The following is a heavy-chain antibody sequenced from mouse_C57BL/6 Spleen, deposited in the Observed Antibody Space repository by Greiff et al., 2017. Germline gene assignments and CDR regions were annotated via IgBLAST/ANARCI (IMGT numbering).Heavy chain of an antibody. V-gene: IGHV5-4*01. J-gene: IGHJ2*01. CDR3: ARDGGIWDEDY. D-gene: IGHD4-1*01. CDR1: GFTFSSYA. Sequence: VQLKESGGGLVKPGGSLKLSCAASGFTFSSYAMSWVRQTPEKRLEWVATISDGGSYTYYPDNVKGRFTISRDNAKNNLYLQMSHLKSEDTAMYYCARDGGIWDEDYWGQGATLTVSS. CDR2: ISDGGSYT.